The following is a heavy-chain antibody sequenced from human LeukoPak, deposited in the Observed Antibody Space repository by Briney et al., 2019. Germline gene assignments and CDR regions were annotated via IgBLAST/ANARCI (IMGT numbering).Heavy chain of an antibody. J-gene: IGHJ3*02. Sequence: SVKVSCKASGGTFSSYAISWVRQAPGQGLEWMGRIIPILGIANYAQKFQGRVTITADKSASTAYMELSSLRSEDTAVYYCARSQVADAFDIWGQGTMVTVSS. CDR1: GGTFSSYA. D-gene: IGHD5-12*01. CDR2: IIPILGIA. V-gene: IGHV1-69*04. CDR3: ARSQVADAFDI.